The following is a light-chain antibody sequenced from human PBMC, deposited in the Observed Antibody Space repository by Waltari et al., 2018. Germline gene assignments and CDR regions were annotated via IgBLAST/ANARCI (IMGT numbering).Light chain of an antibody. J-gene: IGLJ1*01. CDR2: EAT. V-gene: IGLV2-8*01. Sequence: QSALTQPPSASGSPGQSVTTSCTGSSNGVGDYSHVAWYQHRPGPAPHPTIYEATGRPSGVPSRCSGSTSGNTASLTVSGLQAEDEGDYYCCSSVGGKTYVFGAGTKVTVL. CDR3: CSSVGGKTYV. CDR1: SNGVGDYSH.